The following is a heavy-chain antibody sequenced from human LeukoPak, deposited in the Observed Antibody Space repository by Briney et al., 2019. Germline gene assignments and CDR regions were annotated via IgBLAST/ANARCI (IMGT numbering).Heavy chain of an antibody. CDR1: GFTFSSYG. V-gene: IGHV3-30*03. CDR2: ISYDGSNK. Sequence: GRSLRLSCAASGFTFSSYGMHWVRQAPGKGLEWVAVISYDGSNKYYADSVKSRFTISRDNSKNTLYLQMNSLRAEDTAVYYCESSGWYEQFDYWGQGTLVTVSS. J-gene: IGHJ4*02. D-gene: IGHD6-19*01. CDR3: ESSGWYEQFDY.